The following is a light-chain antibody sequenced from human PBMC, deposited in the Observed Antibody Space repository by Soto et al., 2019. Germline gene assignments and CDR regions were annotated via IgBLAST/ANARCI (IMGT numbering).Light chain of an antibody. Sequence: DIQMTQSPSSLSASVGDRVTITCQASQDISSYLNWYQQKPGKAPKLLIYDASNLETGVPSRFSGSGSGTDFTFTISSLQPEDIATYYCQQSGTFGQGTKLEIK. CDR2: DAS. CDR1: QDISSY. V-gene: IGKV1-33*01. CDR3: QQSGT. J-gene: IGKJ2*01.